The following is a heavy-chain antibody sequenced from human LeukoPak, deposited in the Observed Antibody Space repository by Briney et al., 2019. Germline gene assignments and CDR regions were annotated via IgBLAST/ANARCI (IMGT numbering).Heavy chain of an antibody. V-gene: IGHV3-74*01. J-gene: IGHJ6*02. D-gene: IGHD3-10*01. CDR2: INRDGSTT. Sequence: GGSLRLSCAASGFTFSSYWMHWVRHAPGKGLVWVSRINRDGSTTRYADSVEGRFTISRDNAKNTLYLQMNSLRTEDTAVYYCARGGCGSGSVYYYGMDVWGQGTTVTVSS. CDR3: ARGGCGSGSVYYYGMDV. CDR1: GFTFSSYW.